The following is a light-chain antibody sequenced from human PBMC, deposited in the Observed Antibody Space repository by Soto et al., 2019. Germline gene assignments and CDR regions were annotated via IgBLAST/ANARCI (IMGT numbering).Light chain of an antibody. CDR2: WAS. CDR3: QQYYSTPLT. CDR1: QSVLYNSNSKNY. Sequence: DIVMTQSPDSLAVSLGERATINCKSSQSVLYNSNSKNYLAWYRQKPGQPPKLLIYWASTRESGVPDRFSGSGSGTDFTLTISSLQAEDVAVYYCQQYYSTPLTFGGGTKVEIK. V-gene: IGKV4-1*01. J-gene: IGKJ4*01.